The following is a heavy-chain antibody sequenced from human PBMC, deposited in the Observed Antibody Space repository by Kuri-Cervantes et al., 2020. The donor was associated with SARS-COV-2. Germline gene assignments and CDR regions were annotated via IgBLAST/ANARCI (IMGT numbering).Heavy chain of an antibody. J-gene: IGHJ4*02. CDR3: ARGPRWSIAASFDY. V-gene: IGHV4-34*01. CDR2: INHSGST. D-gene: IGHD6-6*01. Sequence: GSLRPSCAVYGGSFSGYYWSWIRQPPGKGLEWIGEINHSGSTNYNPSLKSRVTISVDTSKNQFSLKLSSVTAADTAVYYCARGPRWSIAASFDYWGQGTLVTVSS. CDR1: GGSFSGYY.